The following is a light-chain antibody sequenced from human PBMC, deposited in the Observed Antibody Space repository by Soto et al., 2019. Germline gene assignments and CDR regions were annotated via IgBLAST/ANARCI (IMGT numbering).Light chain of an antibody. J-gene: IGLJ3*02. Sequence: QSVLTQPPSVSGAPGQRVTISCTGSSSNIGAGYDVHWYQQLPRTAPKLLIYGNTNRPSGVPDRFSGSKSGTSASLAITGLQAEDEADYYCQSYDSSLTAWVFGGGTKVTVL. CDR3: QSYDSSLTAWV. CDR1: SSNIGAGYD. CDR2: GNT. V-gene: IGLV1-40*01.